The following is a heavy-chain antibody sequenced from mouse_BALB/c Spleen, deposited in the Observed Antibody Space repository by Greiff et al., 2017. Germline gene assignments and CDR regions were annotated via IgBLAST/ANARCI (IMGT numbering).Heavy chain of an antibody. CDR3: TRGTMITHWYFDV. CDR1: GYSFTSYW. J-gene: IGHJ1*01. D-gene: IGHD2-4*01. V-gene: IGHV1-5*01. CDR2: IYPGNSDT. Sequence: EVQLQQSGTVLARPGASVKMSCKASGYSFTSYWMHWVKQRPGQGLEWIGAIYPGNSDTSYNQKFKGKAKLTAVTSASTAYMELSSLTNEDSAVYYCTRGTMITHWYFDVWGAGTTVTVSS.